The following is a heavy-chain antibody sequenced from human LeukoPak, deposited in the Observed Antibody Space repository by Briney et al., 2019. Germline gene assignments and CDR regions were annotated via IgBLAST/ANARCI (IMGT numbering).Heavy chain of an antibody. CDR3: ARDRAFDYYDSSGDAVAFDI. CDR2: IWYDGSNK. J-gene: IGHJ3*02. D-gene: IGHD3-22*01. V-gene: IGHV3-33*01. Sequence: PGGSLRLSCAASGFTFSSYGMHWVRQAPGKGLEWVAVIWYDGSNKYYADSVKGRFTISRDNSKNTLYLQMNSLRAEDTAVYYCARDRAFDYYDSSGDAVAFDIWGQGTMVTVSS. CDR1: GFTFSSYG.